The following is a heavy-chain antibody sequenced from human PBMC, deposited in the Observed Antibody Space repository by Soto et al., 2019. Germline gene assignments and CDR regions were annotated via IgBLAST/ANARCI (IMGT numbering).Heavy chain of an antibody. Sequence: GSLRLSCAASGFTFRSFTMNWVRKAPGKGLEWVSTISSNSAYIYYTDALRGRFTISRDNAKNSLHLQMKSLRAEDTAVYYCTRDASRDSSARGWFDPWGPGTLVTVSS. CDR1: GFTFRSFT. V-gene: IGHV3-21*01. CDR3: TRDASRDSSARGWFDP. D-gene: IGHD6-13*01. J-gene: IGHJ5*02. CDR2: ISSNSAYI.